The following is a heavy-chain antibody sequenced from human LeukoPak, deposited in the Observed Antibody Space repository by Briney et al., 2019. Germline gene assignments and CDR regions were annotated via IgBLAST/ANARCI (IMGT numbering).Heavy chain of an antibody. CDR1: GFTFSSYW. V-gene: IGHV3-7*01. CDR3: ARDPRESIAVAGTYMDV. J-gene: IGHJ6*03. D-gene: IGHD6-19*01. Sequence: GGSLRLSCAASGFTFSSYWMSWVRQAPGKGLEWVANIKQDGSEKYYVDSVKGRFTISRDNAKNSLYLQMSSLRAGDTAVYYCARDPRESIAVAGTYMDVWGKGTTVTVSS. CDR2: IKQDGSEK.